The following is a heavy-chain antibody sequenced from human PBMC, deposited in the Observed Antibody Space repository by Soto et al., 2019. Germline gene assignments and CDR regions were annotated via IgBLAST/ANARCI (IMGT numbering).Heavy chain of an antibody. J-gene: IGHJ6*02. CDR2: IYYSGST. CDR3: ARMSRGITVTTTYYYYYGMDV. CDR1: GGSVSSGSYY. Sequence: AETLSLTCTVSGGSVSSGSYYWSWIRQPPGKGLEWIGYIYYSGSTNYNPSLKSRVTISVDTSKNQFSLKLSSVTAADTAVYYCARMSRGITVTTTYYYYYGMDVWGQGTTVTVSS. V-gene: IGHV4-61*01. D-gene: IGHD4-17*01.